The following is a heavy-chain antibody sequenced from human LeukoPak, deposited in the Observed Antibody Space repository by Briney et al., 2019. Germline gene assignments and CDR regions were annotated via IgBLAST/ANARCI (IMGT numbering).Heavy chain of an antibody. J-gene: IGHJ2*01. V-gene: IGHV4-31*11. D-gene: IGHD2/OR15-2a*01. CDR3: LRGGNHGLWFFQL. Sequence: SQTLSLTCAVSRGSIIISGYCCSSIRHHPGKGLGWIGYIYYGGSTNYNPSLKRPVTISVDTSKNQFSMKLTSVTAADAGRHYCLRGGNHGLWFFQLWGRGTLVTVSS. CDR1: RGSIIISGYC. CDR2: IYYGGST.